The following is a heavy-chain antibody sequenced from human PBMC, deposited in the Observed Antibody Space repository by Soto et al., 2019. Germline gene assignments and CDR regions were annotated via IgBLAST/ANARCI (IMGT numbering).Heavy chain of an antibody. Sequence: GGSLRLSCAASGFTFSSYAMHWVRQAPGKGLEWVAVISYDGSNKYYADSVKGRFTISRDNSKNTLYLQMNSLRAEDTAVYYCARDRTATGIAAALDYWGQGTLVTVSS. CDR2: ISYDGSNK. V-gene: IGHV3-30-3*01. CDR1: GFTFSSYA. D-gene: IGHD6-13*01. J-gene: IGHJ4*02. CDR3: ARDRTATGIAAALDY.